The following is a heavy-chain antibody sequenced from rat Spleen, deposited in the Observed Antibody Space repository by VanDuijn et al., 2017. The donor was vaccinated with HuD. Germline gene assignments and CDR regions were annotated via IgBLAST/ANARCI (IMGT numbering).Heavy chain of an antibody. CDR1: GFTFSSFP. CDR3: ATTPLYYSGDPYYFDY. Sequence: EVQLVESGGGLVQPGRSLKLSCAASGFTFSSFPMAWVRQAPKKGLEWVAYISTGGGDTYYRDSVRGRFTISSDNAKTTLYLQMDSLRSEDTATYYCATTPLYYSGDPYYFDYWGQGVMVTVSS. V-gene: IGHV5-27*01. J-gene: IGHJ2*01. CDR2: ISTGGGDT. D-gene: IGHD1-1*01.